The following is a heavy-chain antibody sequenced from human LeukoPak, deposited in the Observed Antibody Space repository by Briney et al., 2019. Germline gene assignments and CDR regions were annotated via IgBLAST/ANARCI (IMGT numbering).Heavy chain of an antibody. J-gene: IGHJ4*02. CDR2: IWYDRSNK. V-gene: IGHV3-33*01. Sequence: GGSLRLSCAASGFTFSSYDMHWVRQAPGKGLEWVAVIWYDRSNKYYADSVKGRFTISRDNSKNTLYLQVNSLRAEDTAVYYCARDRGGDGINYYFDYWGQGTLVTVSS. CDR1: GFTFSSYD. CDR3: ARDRGGDGINYYFDY. D-gene: IGHD5-24*01.